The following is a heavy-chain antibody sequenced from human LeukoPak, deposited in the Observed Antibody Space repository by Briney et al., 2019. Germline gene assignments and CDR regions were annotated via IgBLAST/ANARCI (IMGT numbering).Heavy chain of an antibody. CDR3: ARVASGGYFDY. CDR1: GFTFSSYG. D-gene: IGHD2-8*02. CDR2: IWSDGSYK. J-gene: IGHJ4*02. V-gene: IGHV3-33*01. Sequence: GRSLRLSCAASGFTFSSYGFHWVRQAPGKGLEWVAVIWSDGSYKYYADSVKGRFTISRDDSKNTLYLQMNSLRAEDTAVFYCARVASGGYFDYWGQGTLVTVSS.